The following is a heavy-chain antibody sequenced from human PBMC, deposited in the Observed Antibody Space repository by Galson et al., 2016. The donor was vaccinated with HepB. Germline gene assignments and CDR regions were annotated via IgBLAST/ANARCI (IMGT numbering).Heavy chain of an antibody. CDR3: ASASYQIRFIVAFDV. CDR1: GFSFSSYT. V-gene: IGHV3-30*14. J-gene: IGHJ3*01. CDR2: MSFDEYTK. Sequence: SLRLSCAASGFSFSSYTMHWVRQAPGKGPEWVAAMSFDEYTKSYADSVRGRFTISRDNSKNTLLLQISSLRVEDTAMYDCASASYQIRFIVAFDVWGQGTRVTVS. D-gene: IGHD2-15*01.